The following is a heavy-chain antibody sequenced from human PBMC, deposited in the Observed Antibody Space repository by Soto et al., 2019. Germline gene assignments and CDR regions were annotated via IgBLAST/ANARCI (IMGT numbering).Heavy chain of an antibody. CDR2: IYYSGST. J-gene: IGHJ4*02. CDR1: GGSISSSSYY. V-gene: IGHV4-39*01. D-gene: IGHD6-6*01. Sequence: QLQLQESGPGLVKPSETLSLTCTVSGGSISSSSYYWGWIRQPPGKGLEWIGSIYYSGSTYYNPSLKRRVNISLDTSKNQCSLKLSSVTAADMAVYYYARNSIAARGYYFDYWGQGTLVTDSS. CDR3: ARNSIAARGYYFDY.